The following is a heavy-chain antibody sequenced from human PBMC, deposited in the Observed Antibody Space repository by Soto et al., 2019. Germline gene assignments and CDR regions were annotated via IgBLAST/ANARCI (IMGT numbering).Heavy chain of an antibody. V-gene: IGHV3-74*01. CDR1: GFTFSSYW. J-gene: IGHJ4*02. CDR3: AKVLYSRNDVLDH. CDR2: INGDGSST. Sequence: EVQLVESGGGLVQPGGSLRLSCAASGFTFSSYWMHWVRQAPGKRLVWVSRINGDGSSTSYADSVKGRFTISRDNAKNTLYLQMNSLRAEDTAVYYCAKVLYSRNDVLDHWGQGTLVTVSS. D-gene: IGHD1-20*01.